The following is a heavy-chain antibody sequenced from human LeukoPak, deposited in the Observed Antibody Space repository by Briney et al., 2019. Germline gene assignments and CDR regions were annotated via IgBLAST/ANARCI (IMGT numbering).Heavy chain of an antibody. Sequence: GGSLRLSCSASGFIFDNFAMNWDRQAPGKGLEWVSYVSGGGAKRHYSASVKGRFTISRDNSKNTLYLEMNSLRAEDTAMYYCAKCSANYYNDAFDVWGRGTMVTVSS. CDR2: VSGGGAKR. CDR1: GFIFDNFA. CDR3: AKCSANYYNDAFDV. V-gene: IGHV3-23*01. J-gene: IGHJ3*01. D-gene: IGHD3-10*02.